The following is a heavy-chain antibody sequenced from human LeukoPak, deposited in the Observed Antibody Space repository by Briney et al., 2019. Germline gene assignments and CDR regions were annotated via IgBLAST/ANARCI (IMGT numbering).Heavy chain of an antibody. V-gene: IGHV3-23*01. D-gene: IGHD3-10*01. Sequence: GGSLRLSCAASGFTFSSYAMSWVRQAPGKGLEWVSAISGSGGSTYYADSVKGRFTISRDNSKNTLYLQMNSLRAEATAVYYCARSGRTYLDFDYWGQGTLVTVSS. J-gene: IGHJ4*02. CDR2: ISGSGGST. CDR1: GFTFSSYA. CDR3: ARSGRTYLDFDY.